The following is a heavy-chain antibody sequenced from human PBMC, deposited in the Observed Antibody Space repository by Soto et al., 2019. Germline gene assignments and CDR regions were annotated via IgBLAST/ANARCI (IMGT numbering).Heavy chain of an antibody. CDR1: GFTFANYA. V-gene: IGHV3-23*01. CDR2: LSNSGGTT. Sequence: VPLLESGGGLVQPGGSLGLSCAGSGFTFANYAMSWVRQAPGKGLEWVSVLSNSGGTTYYADSVKGRFTISRDNFKNTLYLQLDSLRAEDTAIYYCARFEGGASGTYGLDVWGQGTTVTVSS. D-gene: IGHD3-10*01. J-gene: IGHJ6*02. CDR3: ARFEGGASGTYGLDV.